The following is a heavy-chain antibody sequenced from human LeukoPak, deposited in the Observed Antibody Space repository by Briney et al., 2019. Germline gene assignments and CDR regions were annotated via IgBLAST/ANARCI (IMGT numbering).Heavy chain of an antibody. Sequence: ASVKVSCKASGGTFSSYTISWVRQAPGQGLEWMGWISAYNGNTNYAQKLQGRVTMTTDTSTSTAYMELRSLRSDDTAVYYCARDYYDSSGYYPNWFDPWGQGTLVTVSS. V-gene: IGHV1-18*01. CDR1: GGTFSSYT. CDR2: ISAYNGNT. D-gene: IGHD3-22*01. CDR3: ARDYYDSSGYYPNWFDP. J-gene: IGHJ5*02.